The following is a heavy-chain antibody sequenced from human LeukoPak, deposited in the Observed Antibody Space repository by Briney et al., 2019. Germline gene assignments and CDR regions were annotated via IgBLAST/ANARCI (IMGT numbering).Heavy chain of an antibody. V-gene: IGHV3-20*04. CDR3: AKDSRRLYGSGSYWNV. D-gene: IGHD3-10*01. CDR1: GFTFSSYA. Sequence: AGGSLRLSCAASGFTFSSYAMSWVRQAPGKGLEWVSGINWNGGSTGYADSVKGRFTISRDSAKNSLYLQMNSLRAEDMALYYCAKDSRRLYGSGSYWNVWGKGTTVTVSS. J-gene: IGHJ6*04. CDR2: INWNGGST.